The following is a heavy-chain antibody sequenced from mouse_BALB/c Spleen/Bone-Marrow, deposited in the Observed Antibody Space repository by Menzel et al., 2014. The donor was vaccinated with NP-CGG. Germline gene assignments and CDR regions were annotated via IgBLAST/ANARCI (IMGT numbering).Heavy chain of an antibody. D-gene: IGHD1-1*01. CDR1: GFNIKDTY. V-gene: IGHV14-3*02. CDR3: ANYYYGSSIFAY. CDR2: IDPANGNT. J-gene: IGHJ3*01. Sequence: EVQLQQSGAELVKPGASVKLSCTASGFNIKDTYMHWVKQRPEQGLEWIGRIDPANGNTKYDPKFQGKATITADTSSNTAYLQLSSLTSEDTAVYYCANYYYGSSIFAYWGQGTLVTVSA.